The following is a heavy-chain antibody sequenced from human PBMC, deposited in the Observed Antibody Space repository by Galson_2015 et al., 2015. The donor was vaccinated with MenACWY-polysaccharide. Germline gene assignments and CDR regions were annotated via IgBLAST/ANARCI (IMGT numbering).Heavy chain of an antibody. CDR3: AREYCSRTSCQTIDH. V-gene: IGHV3-30-3*01. Sequence: SLRLSCAASGFTFSRYAMHWVRQAPGKGLEWVTIISYDGTNKYYADSVKGRFTISRDNSKNTPYLQMNSLRAEDTAVYYCAREYCSRTSCQTIDHWGQGTLVTVSS. CDR1: GFTFSRYA. J-gene: IGHJ4*02. CDR2: ISYDGTNK. D-gene: IGHD2-2*01.